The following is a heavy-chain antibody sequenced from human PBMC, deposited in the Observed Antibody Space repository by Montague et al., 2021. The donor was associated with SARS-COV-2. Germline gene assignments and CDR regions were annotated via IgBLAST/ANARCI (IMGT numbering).Heavy chain of an antibody. D-gene: IGHD5-24*01. Sequence: TLSLTCTVSGGSISSYYWSWIRQPPGKGLEWIGYIYYSGSTNYNPSLKSPVTISVDTSKNQFSLKLSSVTAADTAVYHCARGDVEMATIKSGGPFYHFDYWGQGTLVTVSS. CDR2: IYYSGST. J-gene: IGHJ4*02. CDR3: ARGDVEMATIKSGGPFYHFDY. V-gene: IGHV4-59*13. CDR1: GGSISSYY.